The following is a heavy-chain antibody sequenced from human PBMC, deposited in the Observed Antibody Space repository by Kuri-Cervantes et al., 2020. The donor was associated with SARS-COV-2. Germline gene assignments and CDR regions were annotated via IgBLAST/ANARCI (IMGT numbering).Heavy chain of an antibody. V-gene: IGHV4-61*02. CDR3: ARDISKGGGLRHNN. CDR1: GGSISSGSYY. CDR2: FYTSGST. J-gene: IGHJ4*02. D-gene: IGHD4-17*01. Sequence: SETLSLTCTVSGGSISSGSYYWSWIRQPAGKGLEWIGRFYTSGSTFYNPSLKSRVTISIDTSKNQFSLKLTSVTAADTAVYYCARDISKGGGLRHNNWGQGTLVTDSS.